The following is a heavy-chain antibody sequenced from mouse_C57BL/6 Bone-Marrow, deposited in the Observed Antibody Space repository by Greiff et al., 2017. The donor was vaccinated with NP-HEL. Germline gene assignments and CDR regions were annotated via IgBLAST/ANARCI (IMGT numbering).Heavy chain of an antibody. CDR2: ISSGGSYT. D-gene: IGHD2-4*01. CDR3: ARRNDYDDGRLYYAMDY. CDR1: GFTFSSYG. J-gene: IGHJ4*01. Sequence: EVMLVESGGDLVKPGGSLKLSCAASGFTFSSYGMSWVRQTPDKRLEWVATISSGGSYTYYPDSVKGRFTISRDNAKNTLYLQMSSLKSEDTAMYYCARRNDYDDGRLYYAMDYWGQGTSVTVSS. V-gene: IGHV5-6*02.